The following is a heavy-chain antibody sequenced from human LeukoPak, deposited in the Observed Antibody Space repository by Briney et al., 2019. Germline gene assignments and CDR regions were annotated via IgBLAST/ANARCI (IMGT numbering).Heavy chain of an antibody. CDR3: ARHDPDSSGLYYFDY. J-gene: IGHJ4*02. V-gene: IGHV4-39*01. D-gene: IGHD3-22*01. CDR1: GGSISSSSYY. Sequence: SETLSLTCTVSGGSISSSSYYWGWIRQPPGKGLEWIGSIYYSGSTYYNPSLKSRVTISVDTSKNQFSLKLSSVTAADTAVYYCARHDPDSSGLYYFDYWGQGTLVTVSS. CDR2: IYYSGST.